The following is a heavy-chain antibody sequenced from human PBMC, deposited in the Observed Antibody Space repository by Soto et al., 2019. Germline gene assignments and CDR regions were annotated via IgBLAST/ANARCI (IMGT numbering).Heavy chain of an antibody. CDR3: ARHAVGRYNWFDP. CDR1: GYSFTSYW. V-gene: IGHV5-10-1*01. Sequence: GESLKISCKGSGYSFTSYWISWVRQMPGKGLEWMGRIDPSGSYTNYSPSFQGHVTISADKSISTAYLQWSSLKASDTAMYYCARHAVGRYNWFDPWGQGTLVTVSS. CDR2: IDPSGSYT. J-gene: IGHJ5*02.